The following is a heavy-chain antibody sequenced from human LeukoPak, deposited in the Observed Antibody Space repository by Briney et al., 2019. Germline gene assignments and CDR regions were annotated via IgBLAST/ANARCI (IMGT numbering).Heavy chain of an antibody. Sequence: GGSLRLSCAASGFTFSSYAMHWVRQAPGKGLEWVAVISYDGSNKYYADSVKGRFTISRDNSKNTLYLQMNSLRAEDTAVYYCAKEAGYSSGWFYALDYWGQGTLVTVSS. CDR2: ISYDGSNK. J-gene: IGHJ4*02. CDR1: GFTFSSYA. CDR3: AKEAGYSSGWFYALDY. V-gene: IGHV3-30-3*01. D-gene: IGHD6-19*01.